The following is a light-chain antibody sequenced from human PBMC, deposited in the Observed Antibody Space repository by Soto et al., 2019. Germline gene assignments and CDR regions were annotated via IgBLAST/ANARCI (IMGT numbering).Light chain of an antibody. Sequence: SLTQPSSLSGSPGQSIALSRPGASSDVGGYNYVSWYQQHPGKAPKLMVYDVSNRPSGVSNRCSGSKSGNTASLTISGLQAEDEADYYCSSYTSSSTYVFGTGTKVTVL. CDR3: SSYTSSSTYV. V-gene: IGLV2-14*01. J-gene: IGLJ1*01. CDR1: SSDVGGYNY. CDR2: DVS.